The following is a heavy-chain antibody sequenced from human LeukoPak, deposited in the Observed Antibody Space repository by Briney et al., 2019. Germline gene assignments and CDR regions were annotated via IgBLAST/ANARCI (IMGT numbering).Heavy chain of an antibody. Sequence: PSETLSLTCTVSGGSISSYYWSWIRQPPGKGLEWIGYIYYSGSTNYNPSLKSRVTISVDTSKNQFSLKLSSVTAADTAVYYCARDRPTISSYYGSGSYGANWFDPWGQGTLVTVSS. CDR2: IYYSGST. V-gene: IGHV4-59*01. D-gene: IGHD3-10*01. CDR3: ARDRPTISSYYGSGSYGANWFDP. J-gene: IGHJ5*02. CDR1: GGSISSYY.